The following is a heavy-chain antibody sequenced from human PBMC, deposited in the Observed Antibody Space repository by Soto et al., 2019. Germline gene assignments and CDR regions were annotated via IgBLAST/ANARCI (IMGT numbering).Heavy chain of an antibody. CDR3: ARGGEPLGYYGLDV. CDR2: MYYTGVT. CDR1: GGSVRSGNHF. J-gene: IGHJ6*02. V-gene: IGHV4-61*01. Sequence: SETLSLTCSVSGGSVRSGNHFWNWIRQPPGRGLEWLGYMYYTGVTNYNPSLKSRVSMSVDTSKDQFSLNLTSLTAADTAVYYCARGGEPLGYYGLDVWGQGTTVTVSS.